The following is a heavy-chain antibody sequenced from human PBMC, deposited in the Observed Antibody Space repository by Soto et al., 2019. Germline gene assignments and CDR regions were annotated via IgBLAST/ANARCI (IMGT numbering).Heavy chain of an antibody. CDR3: ARGGEPLGYYGLDV. CDR2: MYYTGVT. CDR1: GGSVRSGNHF. J-gene: IGHJ6*02. V-gene: IGHV4-61*01. Sequence: SETLSLTCSVSGGSVRSGNHFWNWIRQPPGRGLEWLGYMYYTGVTNYNPSLKSRVSMSVDTSKDQFSLNLTSLTAADTAVYYCARGGEPLGYYGLDVWGQGTTVTVSS.